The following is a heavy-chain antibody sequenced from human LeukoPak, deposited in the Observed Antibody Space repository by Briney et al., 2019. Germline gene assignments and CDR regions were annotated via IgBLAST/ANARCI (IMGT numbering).Heavy chain of an antibody. CDR2: ISGSGGST. J-gene: IGHJ4*02. Sequence: PGGSLRLSCAASGFTFSSYAMSWVRQAPGEGLEWVSAISGSGGSTYYADSVKGRFTISRDNSKNTLYLQMNSLRAEDTAVYYCAKDSGYSSGWSPYYFDYRGQGTLVTVSS. CDR1: GFTFSSYA. D-gene: IGHD6-19*01. V-gene: IGHV3-23*01. CDR3: AKDSGYSSGWSPYYFDY.